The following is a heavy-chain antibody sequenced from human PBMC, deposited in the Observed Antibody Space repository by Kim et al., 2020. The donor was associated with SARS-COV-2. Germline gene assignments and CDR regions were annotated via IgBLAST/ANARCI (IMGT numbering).Heavy chain of an antibody. V-gene: IGHV1-2*06. D-gene: IGHD3-10*01. CDR3: AREGYYYGSGSRTDYFDY. Sequence: ASVKVSCKASGYTFTGYYMHWVRQAPGQGLEWMGRINPNSGGTNYAQKFQGRVTMTRDTSISTAYMELSRLRSDDTAVYYCAREGYYYGSGSRTDYFDYWGQGTLVTVSS. CDR2: INPNSGGT. J-gene: IGHJ4*02. CDR1: GYTFTGYY.